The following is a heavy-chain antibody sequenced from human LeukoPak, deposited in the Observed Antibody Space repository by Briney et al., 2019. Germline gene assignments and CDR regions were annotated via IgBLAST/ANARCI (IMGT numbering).Heavy chain of an antibody. Sequence: PGGSLRLSCAASGFTLSTNAMSWVRQAPGKGLEWVANIKQDGSEKYHVDSVKGRFTISRDNAKNSLYLQMNSLRAEDTAVYYCARDVLWFGEYYFDYWGQGTLVTVSS. D-gene: IGHD3-10*01. V-gene: IGHV3-7*01. CDR2: IKQDGSEK. CDR1: GFTLSTNA. CDR3: ARDVLWFGEYYFDY. J-gene: IGHJ4*02.